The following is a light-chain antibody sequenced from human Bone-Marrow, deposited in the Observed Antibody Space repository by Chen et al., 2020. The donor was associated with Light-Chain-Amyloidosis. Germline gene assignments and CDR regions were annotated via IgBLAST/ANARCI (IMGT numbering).Light chain of an antibody. CDR2: DGR. J-gene: IGLJ2*01. V-gene: IGLV2-14*03. CDR1: SSDVGGYDY. CDR3: SSYTSSSAPVV. Sequence: QSALTQPASVSASPGQSITIYCTGSSSDVGGYDYVSWYQQHPGKAPKLLIYDGRIRPSGVSNRFSGAKSGNTASLAISGLLTEDEAAYYCSSYTSSSAPVVFGGGTKLTIL.